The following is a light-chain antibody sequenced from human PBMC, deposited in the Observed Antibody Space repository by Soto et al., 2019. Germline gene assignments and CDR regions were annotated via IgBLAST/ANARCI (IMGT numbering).Light chain of an antibody. CDR1: SIEVGGYDF. J-gene: IGLJ1*01. CDR2: NVN. CDR3: CSFADIYTYI. Sequence: SVLGQPRSGCGSPGQSVAISCNVTSIEVGGYDFVSWHQQHPGKAPKHIIYNVNERPSGVTDRFSGSKSGNTASLTISGLQAEDEADYYCCSFADIYTYIFGTGTKVTVL. V-gene: IGLV2-11*01.